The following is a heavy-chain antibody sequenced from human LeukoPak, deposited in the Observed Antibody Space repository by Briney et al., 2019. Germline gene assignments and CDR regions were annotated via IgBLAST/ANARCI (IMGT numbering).Heavy chain of an antibody. CDR2: ISYDGSNK. V-gene: IGHV3-30*18. CDR1: GFTFSNYG. J-gene: IGHJ4*02. D-gene: IGHD4/OR15-4a*01. Sequence: RGSLRLSCAASGFTFSNYGMHWVRQAPGKGLEWVAVISYDGSNKYYADSVKGRLTISRDNSKNTLYLQMNSLRAEDTAVYYCAKVGASVSFDYWGQGTLVTVSS. CDR3: AKVGASVSFDY.